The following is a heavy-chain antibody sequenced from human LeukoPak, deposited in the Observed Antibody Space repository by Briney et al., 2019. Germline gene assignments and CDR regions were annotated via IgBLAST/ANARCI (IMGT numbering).Heavy chain of an antibody. CDR2: INADGSST. CDR3: ARIGREGYNFHY. J-gene: IGHJ4*02. D-gene: IGHD5-24*01. CDR1: GFTFSSYW. V-gene: IGHV3-74*03. Sequence: GGSLRLSCAASGFTFSSYWMHWVRQAPGKGRVWVSRINADGSSTTYADSVKGRFTTSRDNAKNTLYLQMNSLRAEDTAVYYCARIGREGYNFHYWGQGTLVSVSS.